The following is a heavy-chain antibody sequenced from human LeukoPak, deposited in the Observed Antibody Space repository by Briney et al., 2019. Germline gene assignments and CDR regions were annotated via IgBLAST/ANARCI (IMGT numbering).Heavy chain of an antibody. Sequence: GGSLRLSCAASGFALSSHWMTWVRQVPGRGPEWVANVNRDGSEAYYLDSVKGRFTISKDNAKNSLYLQMNSLRAEDTALYHCARNNGMDVWGQGTTVIVSS. CDR1: GFALSSHW. V-gene: IGHV3-7*03. CDR3: ARNNGMDV. J-gene: IGHJ6*02. CDR2: VNRDGSEA.